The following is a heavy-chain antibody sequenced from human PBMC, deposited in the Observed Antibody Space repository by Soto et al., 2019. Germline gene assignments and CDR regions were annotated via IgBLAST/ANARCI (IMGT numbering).Heavy chain of an antibody. CDR1: GFTFSSYS. D-gene: IGHD6-19*01. CDR3: ARERGSCWYGGMDY. V-gene: IGHV3-48*02. J-gene: IGHJ4*02. CDR2: ISSRSSTI. Sequence: EVQLVESGGGLVQPGGSLRLSCAASGFTFSSYSMNWVRQAPGKGLEWVSYISSRSSTIYYADSVKDRFTISRDNAKNSLYLQMNSLRDEDTAVYYCARERGSCWYGGMDYWGQGTLVTVSS.